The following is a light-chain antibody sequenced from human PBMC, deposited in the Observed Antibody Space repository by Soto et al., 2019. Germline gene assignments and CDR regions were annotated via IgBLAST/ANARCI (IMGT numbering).Light chain of an antibody. Sequence: QSVLTQSPSVSGTPGQRVTISCSGSNSNIGSSTVNWYQQLPGTAPKLLIYITNQRPSGVPDRFSGSKSGTSASLAISGLQSDDEAYYYCASWDDTLNGFVVFGGGTKVTVL. CDR3: ASWDDTLNGFVV. CDR2: ITN. J-gene: IGLJ2*01. CDR1: NSNIGSST. V-gene: IGLV1-44*01.